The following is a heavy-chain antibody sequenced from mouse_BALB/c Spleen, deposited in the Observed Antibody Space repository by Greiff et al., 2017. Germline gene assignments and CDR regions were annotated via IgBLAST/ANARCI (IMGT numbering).Heavy chain of an antibody. CDR3: ARRAGYGNYKYFDV. D-gene: IGHD2-10*02. Sequence: EVKLQQTGPELVKPGASVKISCKASGYSFTDYIMLWVKQSHGKSLEWIGNINPYYGSTSYNLKFKGKATLTVDKSSSTAYMQLNSLTSEDSAVYYCARRAGYGNYKYFDVWGAGTTVTVSS. V-gene: IGHV1-39*01. CDR1: GYSFTDYI. CDR2: INPYYGST. J-gene: IGHJ1*01.